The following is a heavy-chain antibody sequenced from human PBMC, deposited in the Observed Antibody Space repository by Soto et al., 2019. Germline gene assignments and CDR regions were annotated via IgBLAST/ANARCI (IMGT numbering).Heavy chain of an antibody. CDR2: IIPIFGTA. CDR3: ARGPIVVVPAAITPWYFDL. CDR1: GGTFSSYA. J-gene: IGHJ2*01. V-gene: IGHV1-69*06. Sequence: GASVKVSCKASGGTFSSYAISWVRQAPGQGLEWMGGIIPIFGTANYAQKFQGRVTITADKSTSTAYMELSSLRSEDTAVYYCARGPIVVVPAAITPWYFDLWGRGTLVTVSS. D-gene: IGHD2-2*01.